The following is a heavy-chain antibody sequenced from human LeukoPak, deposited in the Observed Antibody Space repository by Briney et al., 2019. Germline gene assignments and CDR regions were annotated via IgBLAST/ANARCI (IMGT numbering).Heavy chain of an antibody. V-gene: IGHV4-4*02. J-gene: IGHJ4*02. Sequence: PSETLSLTCAVSGGSISSGNWWSWVRQPPGKGLEWIGEIYHSGSTNYNPSLKSRVTISVDKSKNQFSLKLSSVTAADTAVYYCAREGNTMVRGVNWGQGTLVTASS. CDR2: IYHSGST. CDR1: GGSISSGNW. D-gene: IGHD3-10*01. CDR3: AREGNTMVRGVN.